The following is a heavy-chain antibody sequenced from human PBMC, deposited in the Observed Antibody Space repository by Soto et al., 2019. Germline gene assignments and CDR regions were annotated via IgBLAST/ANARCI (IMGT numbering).Heavy chain of an antibody. D-gene: IGHD3-3*01. CDR1: GYTFTSYG. Sequence: QVQLVQSGAEVKKPGASVKVSCKASGYTFTSYGISWVRQAPGQGLEWMGWISAYNGNTNYAQKLQGRVTMTTDTSTSTAYMELRSLRSDDTAVYYCARSSSLKGGVFKYYYYYGTDVWGQGTTVTVSS. V-gene: IGHV1-18*01. CDR2: ISAYNGNT. J-gene: IGHJ6*02. CDR3: ARSSSLKGGVFKYYYYYGTDV.